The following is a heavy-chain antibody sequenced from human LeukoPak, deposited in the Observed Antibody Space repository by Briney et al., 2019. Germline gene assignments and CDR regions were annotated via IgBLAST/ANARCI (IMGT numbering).Heavy chain of an antibody. CDR1: GDSVSSNSAA. Sequence: SQTLSLTCAISGDSVSSNSAAWNWIRQSPSRGLEWLGRTYYRFRWYNDYAVSVKSRIIINPDTSKNQFSLQLKSVTPEDTAVYYCARLFASGVDYWGQGTLVTVSS. CDR2: TYYRFRWYN. D-gene: IGHD3-10*01. CDR3: ARLFASGVDY. J-gene: IGHJ4*02. V-gene: IGHV6-1*01.